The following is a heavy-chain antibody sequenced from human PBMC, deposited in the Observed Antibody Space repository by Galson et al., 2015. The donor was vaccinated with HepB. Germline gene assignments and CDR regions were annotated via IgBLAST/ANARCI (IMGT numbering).Heavy chain of an antibody. Sequence: SLRLSCAASGFTFSNYAMSWLRQAPGKGLEWVSAIRESGDRTYYADSVKGRFTISRDNSKNTVYLHMNSLRVEDTALYYCTNEGPAVITAYFDTWGQGTLVTVSS. J-gene: IGHJ5*02. V-gene: IGHV3-23*01. D-gene: IGHD2-21*01. CDR2: IRESGDRT. CDR3: TNEGPAVITAYFDT. CDR1: GFTFSNYA.